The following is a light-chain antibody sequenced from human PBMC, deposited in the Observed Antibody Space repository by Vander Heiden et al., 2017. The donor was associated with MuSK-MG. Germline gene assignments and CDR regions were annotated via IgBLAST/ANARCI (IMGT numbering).Light chain of an antibody. V-gene: IGLV1-40*01. CDR2: GNN. J-gene: IGLJ1*01. CDR3: QSYDSSLSEV. CDR1: SSNIGAGYD. Sequence: QSVLTQPPSVSGAPGQRVTISCTGSSSNIGAGYDVHWYQQRPGTAPKLLIYGNNNRPAGVPDRFSGSKSGTSASLAITGLQAEDEADYYCQSYDSSLSEVFGTGTKVTVL.